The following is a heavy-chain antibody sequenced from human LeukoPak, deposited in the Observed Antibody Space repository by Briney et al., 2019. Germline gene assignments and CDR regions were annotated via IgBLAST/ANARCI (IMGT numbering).Heavy chain of an antibody. Sequence: GRSLRLTCAASGFNVEDYAMHWVRQAPGKVLEWVSGITWDSNSIDYADSVKGRFTISRDNAQHSLTLHMNGLRPEDTALYFCASKRVWGQGTLVTDPS. CDR1: GFNVEDYA. J-gene: IGHJ4*02. V-gene: IGHV3-9*01. CDR2: ITWDSNSI. CDR3: ASKRV.